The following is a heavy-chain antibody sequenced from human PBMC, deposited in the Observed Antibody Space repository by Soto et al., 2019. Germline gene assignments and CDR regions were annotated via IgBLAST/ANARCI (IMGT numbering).Heavy chain of an antibody. CDR3: AKAVGYCSSSSCRDYYYYYGMDV. CDR1: GFTFSNYG. V-gene: IGHV3-30*18. Sequence: QVQLVESGGGLVQPGRSLRLSCAASGFTFSNYGMHWVRQAPGKGLEWVSVISYDGSNKYYADSVKGRFTISRDNSKNTLYLQMNSLRVEDTAVYYCAKAVGYCSSSSCRDYYYYYGMDVW. CDR2: ISYDGSNK. D-gene: IGHD2-2*01. J-gene: IGHJ6*01.